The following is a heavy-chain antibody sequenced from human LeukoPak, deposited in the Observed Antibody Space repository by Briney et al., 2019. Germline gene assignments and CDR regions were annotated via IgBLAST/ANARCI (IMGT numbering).Heavy chain of an antibody. CDR1: GFTFSRYW. CDR2: INSDGSST. V-gene: IGHV3-74*01. CDR3: ARGYSSSWHHYYYYMDV. Sequence: GGSLRLSCVASGFTFSRYWMHWVRQAPGKGLVWVARINSDGSSTTYADSVKGRFTISRDNAKNMLYLQMSSLRAEDTAVYYCARGYSSSWHHYYYYMDVWGKGTTVTVSS. J-gene: IGHJ6*03. D-gene: IGHD6-13*01.